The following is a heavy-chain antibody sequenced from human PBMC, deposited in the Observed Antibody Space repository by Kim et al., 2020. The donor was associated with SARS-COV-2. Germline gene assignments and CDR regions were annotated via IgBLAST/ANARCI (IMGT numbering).Heavy chain of an antibody. CDR2: IYPGDSDT. D-gene: IGHD4-17*01. CDR1: GYSFTSYW. CDR3: ARGQMTTVTSFDY. Sequence: GESLKISSKGSGYSFTSYWIGWVRQMPGKGLEWMGIIYPGDSDTRYSPSFQGQVTISADKSISTAYLQWSSLKASDTAMYYCARGQMTTVTSFDYWGQGTLVTVSS. V-gene: IGHV5-51*01. J-gene: IGHJ4*02.